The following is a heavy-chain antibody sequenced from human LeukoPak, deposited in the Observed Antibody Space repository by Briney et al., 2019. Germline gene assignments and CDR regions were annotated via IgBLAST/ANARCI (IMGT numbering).Heavy chain of an antibody. CDR2: TYYRSKWYN. D-gene: IGHD2-8*02. V-gene: IGHV6-1*01. J-gene: IGHJ4*02. CDR1: GDSVSSNSAA. Sequence: SQTLSLTCAISGDSVSSNSAAWNWIRQSPSRGLEWLGRTYYRSKWYNDYAVSVKSRITINPDTSKNQFSLQLNSVTPEDTAVYYRARDSSSIVLRRPYYYFDYWGQGTLVTVSS. CDR3: ARDSSSIVLRRPYYYFDY.